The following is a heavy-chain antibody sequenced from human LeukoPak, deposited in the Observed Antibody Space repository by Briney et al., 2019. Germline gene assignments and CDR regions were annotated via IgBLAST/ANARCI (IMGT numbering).Heavy chain of an antibody. J-gene: IGHJ4*02. D-gene: IGHD3-22*01. V-gene: IGHV1-69*05. CDR2: IIPIFGTA. CDR1: GGTFSSYA. CDR3: GRLDVNDSSGDLFDY. Sequence: ASVKVSCKASGGTFSSYAISWVRQAPGQGLEWMGRIIPIFGTANYAQEFQGRVTITTGESTSTAYMELSSLRSEDTAVYYCGRLDVNDSSGDLFDYWGQGTLVTVSS.